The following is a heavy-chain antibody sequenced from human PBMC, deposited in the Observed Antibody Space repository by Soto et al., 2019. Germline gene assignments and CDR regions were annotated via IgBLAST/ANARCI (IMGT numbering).Heavy chain of an antibody. CDR1: GYTFTNYA. D-gene: IGHD6-19*01. CDR3: ARVIAVLLGPRDY. V-gene: IGHV1-3*01. Sequence: QVQLVQSGAEVKKPGASVKVSCKASGYTFTNYAMHWVRQAPGQRLEWMGWINAGNGNTKYSQKFKGRVTITRDTSASTAYMELSSLRSEDTAVYYCARVIAVLLGPRDYWGQGTLVTVSS. CDR2: INAGNGNT. J-gene: IGHJ4*02.